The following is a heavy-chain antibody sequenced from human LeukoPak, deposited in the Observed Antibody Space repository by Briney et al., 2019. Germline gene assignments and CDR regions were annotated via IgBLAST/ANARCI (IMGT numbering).Heavy chain of an antibody. D-gene: IGHD3-22*01. CDR2: INHSGST. V-gene: IGHV4-34*01. J-gene: IGHJ3*02. CDR3: ASPTLLYYYDSSGSNDAFDI. Sequence: PSETLSLTCTVSGGSISSYYWSWIRQPPGKGLEWIGEINHSGSTNYNPSLKSRVTISVDTSKNQFSLKLSSVTAADTAVYYCASPTLLYYYDSSGSNDAFDIWGQGTMVTVSS. CDR1: GGSISSYY.